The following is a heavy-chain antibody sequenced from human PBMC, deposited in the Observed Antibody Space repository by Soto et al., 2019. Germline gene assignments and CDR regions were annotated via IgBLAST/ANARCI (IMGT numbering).Heavy chain of an antibody. CDR3: VKDGNVATGVTSWFDP. CDR1: GFIFRIYA. V-gene: IGHV3-64D*06. Sequence: GGSLRLSCSASGFIFRIYAMHWVRQAPGRGLEYVSAINNNGINTYYADSVKGRFTISRDNSKNTLYLQMSSLRVEDTAVYYCVKDGNVATGVTSWFDPWGQGPRVTV. D-gene: IGHD6-25*01. CDR2: INNNGINT. J-gene: IGHJ5*02.